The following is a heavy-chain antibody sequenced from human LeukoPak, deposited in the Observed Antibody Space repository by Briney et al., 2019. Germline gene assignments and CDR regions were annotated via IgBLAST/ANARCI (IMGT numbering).Heavy chain of an antibody. Sequence: GASVKVSCTASGYTFTSYGISWVRQAPGQGLEWMGRISAYNGNTNYAQKLQGRVTMTTDTSTSTAYMELRSLRSDDTAVYYCASYLSQDSSGYWPNDAFDIWGQGTMVTVSS. D-gene: IGHD3-22*01. CDR1: GYTFTSYG. CDR2: ISAYNGNT. J-gene: IGHJ3*02. V-gene: IGHV1-18*01. CDR3: ASYLSQDSSGYWPNDAFDI.